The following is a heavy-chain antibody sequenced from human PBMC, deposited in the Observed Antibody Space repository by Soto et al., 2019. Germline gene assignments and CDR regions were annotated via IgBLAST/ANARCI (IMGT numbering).Heavy chain of an antibody. CDR1: GFTFSSYW. CDR2: IKPDGSVK. V-gene: IGHV3-7*01. Sequence: GGSLRLSCAASGFTFSSYWMNWVRQAPGKGLEWVANIKPDGSVKNYVDSVKGRFTISRDNAKNSLYLQMNSLRAEDTAMYYCARGDKSPLWGQETLVTVSS. D-gene: IGHD2-15*01. CDR3: ARGDKSPL. J-gene: IGHJ4*02.